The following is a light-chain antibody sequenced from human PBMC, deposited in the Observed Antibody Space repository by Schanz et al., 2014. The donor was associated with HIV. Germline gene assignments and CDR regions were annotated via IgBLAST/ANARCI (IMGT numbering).Light chain of an antibody. V-gene: IGLV2-8*01. CDR3: QSFDRRVRGLL. CDR1: TSDIGAYNY. J-gene: IGLJ2*01. Sequence: QSALTQPPSASGSPGHSVTISCTGTTSDIGAYNYVSWYQLHPGRAPKLIIFEVNRRPSGVPNRFSGSKSGNTASLAITGLQAEDEADYYCQSFDRRVRGLLFGGGTKVTVL. CDR2: EVN.